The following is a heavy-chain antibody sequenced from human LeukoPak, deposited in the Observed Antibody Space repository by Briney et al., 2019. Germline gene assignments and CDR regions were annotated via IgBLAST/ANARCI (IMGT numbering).Heavy chain of an antibody. CDR3: ARDDKFLSGSYSQAFDC. CDR1: GYTFSNYG. Sequence: ASVKVSCKASGYTFSNYGVSWVRQAPGQGLEWMGWISAYSGDTKSSRDFQGRLTMTADTSTSTAYMELSNLRSDDTAVYYCARDDKFLSGSYSQAFDCWGQGTLVTVSS. J-gene: IGHJ4*02. D-gene: IGHD1-26*01. V-gene: IGHV1-18*01. CDR2: ISAYSGDT.